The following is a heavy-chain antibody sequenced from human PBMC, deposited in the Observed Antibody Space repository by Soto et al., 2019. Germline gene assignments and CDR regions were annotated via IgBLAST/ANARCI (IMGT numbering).Heavy chain of an antibody. D-gene: IGHD1-26*01. Sequence: QVQLVQSGAEVKRPGASVKVSCKASGYSFTDDYIHWVRQAPGQGLAWLGWINPDTGDTNYAQNFQGRVTMTRDTSISTMYIELNRLTSDDTAVYYCARARYSGSFNNSDYWGQGTLVTVSS. V-gene: IGHV1-2*02. J-gene: IGHJ4*02. CDR3: ARARYSGSFNNSDY. CDR1: GYSFTDDY. CDR2: INPDTGDT.